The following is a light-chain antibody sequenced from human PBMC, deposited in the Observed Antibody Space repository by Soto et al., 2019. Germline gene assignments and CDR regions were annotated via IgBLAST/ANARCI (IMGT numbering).Light chain of an antibody. Sequence: DIVMTQSPDSLAVSPGERATINCRSSQSVLYNSNNKNYLAWYQQKPGQPPKLLIYWASTRESGVPDRFSGSGSGTDFTLTISSLQAEDVAVYYCQQYYSTPLTFGGGTKVDI. CDR2: WAS. CDR3: QQYYSTPLT. J-gene: IGKJ4*01. V-gene: IGKV4-1*01. CDR1: QSVLYNSNNKNY.